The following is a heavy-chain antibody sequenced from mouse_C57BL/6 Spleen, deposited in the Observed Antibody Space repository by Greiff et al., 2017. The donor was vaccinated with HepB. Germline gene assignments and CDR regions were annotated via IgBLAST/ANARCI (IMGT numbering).Heavy chain of an antibody. J-gene: IGHJ4*01. CDR1: GYTFTSYW. CDR3: AREATDAMGC. Sequence: VQLQESGAELAKPGASVKLSCKASGYTFTSYWMHWVKQRPGQGLEWIGYINPSSGYTKYNQKVKDKVTLTADKSYSTVYMQLSSLTYEDSAVYYCAREATDAMGCWGAGTSVTV. V-gene: IGHV1-7*01. CDR2: INPSSGYT. D-gene: IGHD3-2*02.